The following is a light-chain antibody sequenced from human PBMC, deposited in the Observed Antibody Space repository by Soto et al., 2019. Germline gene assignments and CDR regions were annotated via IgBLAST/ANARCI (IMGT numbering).Light chain of an antibody. J-gene: IGKJ4*01. V-gene: IGKV1-27*01. CDR3: QKYNSAPLT. CDR2: AAS. Sequence: DIQMTQSPSSLSASLGDRVTITCRASQGIGVYLAWFQQKPGNVPKLLICAASSWQSGVPSRFSGSGSGTDFTITISSLQPEDVATYYCQKYNSAPLTFGGGTKVEIK. CDR1: QGIGVY.